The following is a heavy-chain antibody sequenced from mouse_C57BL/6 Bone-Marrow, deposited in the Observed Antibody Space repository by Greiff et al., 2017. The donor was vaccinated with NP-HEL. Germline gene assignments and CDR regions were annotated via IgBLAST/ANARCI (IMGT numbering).Heavy chain of an antibody. CDR3: ERGAMDY. CDR2: INPSSGYT. CDR1: GYTFTSYT. Sequence: QVQLQQSGAELARPGASVKMSCKASGYTFTSYTMHWVKQRPGQGLEWIGYINPSSGYTKYNQKFKDKATLTADKSSSTAYMQLCSLTSEDSAVYDYERGAMDYWGQGTSVTVSA. J-gene: IGHJ4*01. V-gene: IGHV1-4*01.